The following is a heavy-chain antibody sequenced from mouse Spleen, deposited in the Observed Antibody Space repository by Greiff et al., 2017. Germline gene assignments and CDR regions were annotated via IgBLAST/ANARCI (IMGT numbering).Heavy chain of an antibody. CDR2: IDPSDSYT. CDR3: ARIEYGSSYGLFDY. V-gene: IGHV1-50*01. J-gene: IGHJ2*01. CDR1: GYTFTSYW. Sequence: QVQLQQPGAELVKPGASVKLSCKASGYTFTSYWMQWVKQRPGQGLEWIGEIDPSDSYTNYNQKFKGKATLTVDTSSSTAYMQLSSLTSEDSAVYYCARIEYGSSYGLFDYWGQGTTLTVSS. D-gene: IGHD1-1*01.